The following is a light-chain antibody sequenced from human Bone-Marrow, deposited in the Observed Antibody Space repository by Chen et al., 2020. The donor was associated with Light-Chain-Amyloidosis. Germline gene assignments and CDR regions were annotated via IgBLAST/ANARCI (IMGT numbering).Light chain of an antibody. CDR2: GAS. J-gene: IGKJ2*01. V-gene: IGKV3-20*01. CDR1: QSVVSSY. CDR3: QHYGTPAYT. Sequence: IVLTQSPGTLSLSPGERATLTCRASQSVVSSYLAWYQQKPGQAPRLLIYGASSRATGIPDRFSCSGSGTDFTLTISRLEPEDFAVYYCQHYGTPAYTFGQGTTLEVK.